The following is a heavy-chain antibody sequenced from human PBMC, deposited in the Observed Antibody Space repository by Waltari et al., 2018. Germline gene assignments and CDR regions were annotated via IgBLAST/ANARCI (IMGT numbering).Heavy chain of an antibody. CDR2: IYYSGST. J-gene: IGHJ3*02. D-gene: IGHD4-17*01. CDR3: ARLDGDSDAFDI. CDR1: GGPISSYY. V-gene: IGHV4-59*01. Sequence: QVQLPQSGPGLLTPSQTLSLTCTVTGGPISSYYWTRTRQPQGKGLEWIGYIYYSGSTNYNPSLKSRVTISVDTSKNQFSLKLSSVTAADTAVYYCARLDGDSDAFDIWGQGTMVTVSS.